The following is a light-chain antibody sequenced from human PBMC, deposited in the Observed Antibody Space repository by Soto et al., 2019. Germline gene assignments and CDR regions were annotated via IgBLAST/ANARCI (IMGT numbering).Light chain of an antibody. Sequence: EIVLTQSPATLSLSPGERATLSCRASQSISNYLAWYQQKPGQAPRLLIYDIFNRATGIPARFSGSGSGTDFTLTISSLEPEDFAVYYCQQRSKLFTFGPGTKVDIK. J-gene: IGKJ3*01. CDR1: QSISNY. CDR2: DIF. CDR3: QQRSKLFT. V-gene: IGKV3-11*01.